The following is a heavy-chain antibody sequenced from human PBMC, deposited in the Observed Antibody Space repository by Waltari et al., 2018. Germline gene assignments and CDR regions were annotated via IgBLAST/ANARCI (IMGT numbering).Heavy chain of an antibody. Sequence: QVQLQESGSGLVKPSETLSLTCTVSGGSISSYYWSWIRQPPGKGLEWIVYIYYSGSTNYNPSLKSRVTISVDTSKNQFSLKLSSVTAADTAVYYCARGYPNYYDSSGYYFDYWGQGTLVTVSS. CDR1: GGSISSYY. J-gene: IGHJ4*02. D-gene: IGHD3-22*01. CDR2: IYYSGST. CDR3: ARGYPNYYDSSGYYFDY. V-gene: IGHV4-59*01.